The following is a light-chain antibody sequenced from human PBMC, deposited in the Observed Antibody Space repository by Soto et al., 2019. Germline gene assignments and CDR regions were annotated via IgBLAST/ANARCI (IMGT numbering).Light chain of an antibody. V-gene: IGKV3-15*01. J-gene: IGKJ5*01. CDR1: QNGSGN. CDR2: GAS. Sequence: ELVLTQSPATLSLSPGARVTLSCRTSQNGSGNYLAWYQQKPGQAPRLLIYGASTRASGVSDRFSGSGSGTEYTLTISRLQSEDFAVYYCQQYDTWPSITFGQGTRLEIK. CDR3: QQYDTWPSIT.